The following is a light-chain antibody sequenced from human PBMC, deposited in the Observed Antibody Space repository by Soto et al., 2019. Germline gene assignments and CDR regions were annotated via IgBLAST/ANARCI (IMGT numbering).Light chain of an antibody. CDR3: QQSYSTPLT. V-gene: IGKV1-39*01. Sequence: DIHMSQFPSYLSASVRDRVTITCRASQGIRNDLGWYQQKPGKAPKRLIYAASSLQSGVPSRFSGSGSGTDFTLTISSLQPEDFATYYCQQSYSTPLTFGGGTKVDIK. CDR2: AAS. CDR1: QGIRND. J-gene: IGKJ4*01.